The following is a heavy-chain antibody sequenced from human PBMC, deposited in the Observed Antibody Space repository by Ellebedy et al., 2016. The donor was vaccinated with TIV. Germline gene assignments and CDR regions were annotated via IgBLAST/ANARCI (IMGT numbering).Heavy chain of an antibody. J-gene: IGHJ4*02. V-gene: IGHV3-7*01. Sequence: PGGSLRLSCAASGFTFSSYWMSWVRQAPGKGLEWVANIKQDGSEKYYVDSVKGRFTISRDNAKNSLYLQMNSLRAEDTAVYFCARGSNSWYWGGDFDYWGQGTLVTVSS. CDR2: IKQDGSEK. CDR3: ARGSNSWYWGGDFDY. D-gene: IGHD6-13*01. CDR1: GFTFSSYW.